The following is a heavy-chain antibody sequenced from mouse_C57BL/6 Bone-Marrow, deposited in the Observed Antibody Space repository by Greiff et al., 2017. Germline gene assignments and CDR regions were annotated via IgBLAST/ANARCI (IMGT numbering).Heavy chain of an antibody. CDR1: GYTFTTYS. CDR2: FHPYNDDT. Sequence: QVQLKESGAELVKPGASVKMSCKAPGYTFTTYSLEWMKQNPGKSLEWIGHFHPYNDDTKYNEKFKGKATLTVEKSSSTVYLALSRLASDNSAVYDCARGDNYGGYYIDYWGQGTTLTVSS. D-gene: IGHD2-12*01. CDR3: ARGDNYGGYYIDY. V-gene: IGHV1-47*01. J-gene: IGHJ2*01.